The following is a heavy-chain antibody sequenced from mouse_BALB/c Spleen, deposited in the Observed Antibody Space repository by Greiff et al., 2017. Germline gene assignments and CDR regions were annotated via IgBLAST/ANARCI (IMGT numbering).Heavy chain of an antibody. CDR1: GFNIKDTY. V-gene: IGHV14-3*02. D-gene: IGHD2-14*01. Sequence: VQLQQSGAELVKPGASVKLSCTASGFNIKDTYMHWVKQRPEQGLEWIGRIDPANGNTKYDPKFQGKATITAATSSNTAYLQLSSLTSEDTAVYYCARKPGGYGYAMDYWGQGTSVTVSS. J-gene: IGHJ4*01. CDR3: ARKPGGYGYAMDY. CDR2: IDPANGNT.